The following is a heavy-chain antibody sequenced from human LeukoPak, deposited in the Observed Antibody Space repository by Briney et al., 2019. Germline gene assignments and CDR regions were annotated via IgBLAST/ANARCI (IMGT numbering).Heavy chain of an antibody. J-gene: IGHJ6*02. V-gene: IGHV1-18*01. CDR3: ARVGYSSSWSGVYYYGMDV. CDR1: GYTFTSYA. Sequence: ASVKVSCKASGYTFTSYAMNWVRQAPGQGLEWMGWISAYNGNTNYAQKLQGRVTMTTDTSTSTAYMELRSLRSDDTAVYYCARVGYSSSWSGVYYYGMDVWGQGTTVTVSS. D-gene: IGHD6-13*01. CDR2: ISAYNGNT.